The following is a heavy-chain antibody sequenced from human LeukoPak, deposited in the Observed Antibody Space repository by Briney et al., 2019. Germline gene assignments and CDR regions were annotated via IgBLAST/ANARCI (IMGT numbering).Heavy chain of an antibody. CDR2: VYYSGST. J-gene: IGHJ4*02. D-gene: IGHD3-22*01. V-gene: IGHV4-59*01. Sequence: SETLSLTCTVSGGSISSYYWSWIRQPPGKGLEWIGYVYYSGSTSYNPSLKSRVTISVDTSKNQFSLKLSSVTAADTAVYYCARDGDYYDSSGHGYFDYWGQGTLVTVSS. CDR1: GGSISSYY. CDR3: ARDGDYYDSSGHGYFDY.